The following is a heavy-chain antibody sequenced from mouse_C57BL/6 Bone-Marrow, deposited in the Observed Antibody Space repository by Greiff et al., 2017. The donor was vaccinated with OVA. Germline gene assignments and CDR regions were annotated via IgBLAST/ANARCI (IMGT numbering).Heavy chain of an antibody. CDR2: IRSKSSNSAT. V-gene: IGHV10-3*01. CDR1: GFTFNTYA. J-gene: IGHJ4*01. CDR3: VRGLCGNYHYYAMEY. Sequence: EVKLVESGGGLVQPKGSLKLSCAASGFTFNTYAMHWVRQAPGQGLEWVARIRSKSSNSATYYADSVKDRFTISRDDSQSMLYLQMNNLKTEDTAMYYGVRGLCGNYHYYAMEYWGQGTSVTVSS. D-gene: IGHD2-1*01.